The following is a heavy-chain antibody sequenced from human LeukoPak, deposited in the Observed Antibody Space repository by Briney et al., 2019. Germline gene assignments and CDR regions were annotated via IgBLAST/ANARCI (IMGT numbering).Heavy chain of an antibody. CDR3: ARAKRNGFDI. CDR2: IRYDGSNK. V-gene: IGHV3-30*02. J-gene: IGHJ3*02. CDR1: AFTFRSYG. Sequence: GGSLRLSCATSAFTFRSYGMHWVRQAPDKGLEWVAFIRYDGSNKYYADSVKGRFTISRDNAKNSLYLQMNSLRAEDTAEYYCARAKRNGFDIWGQGTMVTVSS.